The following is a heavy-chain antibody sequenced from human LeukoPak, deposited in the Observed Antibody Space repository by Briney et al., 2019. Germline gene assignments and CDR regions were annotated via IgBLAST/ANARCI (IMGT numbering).Heavy chain of an antibody. CDR3: AKEGGRGYTYGFDY. D-gene: IGHD5-18*01. J-gene: IGHJ4*02. Sequence: GGSLRLSCAASGFTFSNNAMTWVRQTPGKGLEWVSAISGSGDRIYYADSVKGRFTISRDNSKNTVSLQMNSLRAEDTAIYYCAKEGGRGYTYGFDYWGQGTLVTVSS. CDR2: ISGSGDRI. V-gene: IGHV3-23*01. CDR1: GFTFSNNA.